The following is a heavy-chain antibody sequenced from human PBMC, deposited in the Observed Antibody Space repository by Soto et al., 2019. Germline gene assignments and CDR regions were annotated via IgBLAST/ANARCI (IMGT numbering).Heavy chain of an antibody. D-gene: IGHD3-3*01. J-gene: IGHJ4*02. CDR2: ITDSSDTV. CDR3: ARDFGHGYYLDY. Sequence: GGSLRLSCLASGSSFSNYNMNWVRQARGKGLELVYYITDSSDTVHYSDPVRGRFTISRDNAESSLYLQMNSLRDEDTAVYFCARDFGHGYYLDYWGRGTLVTVSS. CDR1: GSSFSNYN. V-gene: IGHV3-48*02.